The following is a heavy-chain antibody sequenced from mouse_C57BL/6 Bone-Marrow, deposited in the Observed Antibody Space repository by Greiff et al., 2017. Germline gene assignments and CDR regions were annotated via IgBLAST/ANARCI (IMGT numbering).Heavy chain of an antibody. CDR1: GFNIKDDY. CDR3: TTTVVANAMEY. D-gene: IGHD1-1*01. V-gene: IGHV14-4*01. J-gene: IGHJ4*01. CDR2: IDPENGDT. Sequence: EVKLMESGAELVRPGASVTLSCTASGFNIKDDYMHWVKQRPEQSLEWIGWIDPENGDTEYASKFQGKATITADTSSNTAYLQLSSLTSEDTAVYYCTTTVVANAMEYWGQGTSVTVSS.